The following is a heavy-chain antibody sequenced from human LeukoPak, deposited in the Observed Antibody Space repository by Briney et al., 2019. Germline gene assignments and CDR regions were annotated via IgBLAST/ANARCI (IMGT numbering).Heavy chain of an antibody. Sequence: SETLSLTCTVSGGSISSSSYYWGWIRQPPGKGLEWIGSIYYSGSTYYNPSLKSRVTISVDTSRNQFSLKLTSVTAADTAVYYCARRLAGTEDYWGQGTLVTVSS. CDR2: IYYSGST. D-gene: IGHD6-13*01. J-gene: IGHJ4*02. CDR1: GGSISSSSYY. CDR3: ARRLAGTEDY. V-gene: IGHV4-39*01.